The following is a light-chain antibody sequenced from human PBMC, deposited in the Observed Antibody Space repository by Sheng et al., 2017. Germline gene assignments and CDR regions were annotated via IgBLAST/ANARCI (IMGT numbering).Light chain of an antibody. Sequence: DIQMTQSPSSVSASVGDSVTITCRASQGISRWLVWYQQKPGKAPKLLISTASTLQSGVPSRFTGMGSGTDFSLTINRLEPEDFATYFCQQSYTSPFTFGGGTKVEI. V-gene: IGKV1D-12*01. CDR3: QQSYTSPFT. J-gene: IGKJ4*01. CDR1: QGISRW. CDR2: TAS.